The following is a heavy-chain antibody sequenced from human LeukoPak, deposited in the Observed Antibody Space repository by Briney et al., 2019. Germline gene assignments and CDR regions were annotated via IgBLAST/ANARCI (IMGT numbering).Heavy chain of an antibody. J-gene: IGHJ5*02. Sequence: SETLSLTCAVYGGSFSGYYWSWIRQPPGKGLEWIGYIYYSGSTNYNPSLKSRVTISVDTSKNQFSLKLSSVTAADTAVYYCAKSSGWYVSWFDPWGQGTLVTVSS. D-gene: IGHD6-19*01. CDR3: AKSSGWYVSWFDP. V-gene: IGHV4-59*01. CDR1: GGSFSGYY. CDR2: IYYSGST.